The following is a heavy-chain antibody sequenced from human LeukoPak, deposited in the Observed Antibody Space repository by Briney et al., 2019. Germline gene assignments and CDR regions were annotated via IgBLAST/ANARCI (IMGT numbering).Heavy chain of an antibody. CDR2: INPNSGGT. CDR3: ARGPRVLRFLEWLLTFDY. CDR1: GYTFTGYY. V-gene: IGHV1-2*06. D-gene: IGHD3-3*01. Sequence: GASVKVSCKASGYTFTGYYMHWMRQAPGQGLEWMGRINPNSGGTNYAQKFQGRVTMTRDTSISTAYMELSRLRSDDTAVYYRARGPRVLRFLEWLLTFDYWGQGTLFTVSS. J-gene: IGHJ4*02.